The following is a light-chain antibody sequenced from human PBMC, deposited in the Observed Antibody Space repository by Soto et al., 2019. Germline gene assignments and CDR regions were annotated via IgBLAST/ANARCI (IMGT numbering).Light chain of an antibody. J-gene: IGKJ1*01. CDR1: QTISDW. CDR2: KAS. V-gene: IGKV1-5*03. Sequence: DSPMTQSPATLTTSIGERATITCRASQTISDWLAWHQQKPGKAPKLLIYKASSLESGVPSRFSGSGSGTEFTLTISSLQPDDFATYYCLQYETYWTFGQGTEVDI. CDR3: LQYETYWT.